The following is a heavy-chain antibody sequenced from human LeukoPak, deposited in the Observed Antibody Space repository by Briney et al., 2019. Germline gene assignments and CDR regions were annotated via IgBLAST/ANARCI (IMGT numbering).Heavy chain of an antibody. CDR1: GFTFSNYA. D-gene: IGHD5-18*01. J-gene: IGHJ4*02. Sequence: GGSLRLSCAASGFTFSNYAMSWARQPPGKGLEWVSAICGSGGRTYYADSVKGRFTISRDNSKNTLYLQMNSLRAEDTAVYYCTKGTIWLPFDYWGQGTLVTVSS. V-gene: IGHV3-23*01. CDR3: TKGTIWLPFDY. CDR2: ICGSGGRT.